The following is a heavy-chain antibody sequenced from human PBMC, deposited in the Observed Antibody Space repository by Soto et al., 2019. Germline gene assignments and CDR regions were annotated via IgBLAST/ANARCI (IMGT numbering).Heavy chain of an antibody. J-gene: IGHJ6*02. CDR1: GFTFSSYA. Sequence: GGSLRLSCAASGFTFSSYAMSWVRQAPGKGLEWVSAISGSGGSTYYADSVKGRFTISRDNSKNTLYLQMNSLRAEDTAVYYCAKTYCSSSLYYYYGMDVWGQGPTVTVSS. CDR2: ISGSGGST. D-gene: IGHD6-6*01. CDR3: AKTYCSSSLYYYYGMDV. V-gene: IGHV3-23*01.